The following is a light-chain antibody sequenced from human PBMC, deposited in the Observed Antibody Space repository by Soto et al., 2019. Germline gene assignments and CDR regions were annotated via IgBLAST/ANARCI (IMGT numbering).Light chain of an antibody. J-gene: IGKJ1*01. V-gene: IGKV1-12*01. CDR2: PAS. Sequence: IQITQSPSSVSASIGDRVIITCRASQDIGTWLAWYQQKPGQVPNLLMYPASSLHSGVPSRFSGSGSGTEFTLTISSLQPEDFATYYCQQANSFPPWTFGQGTKVDIK. CDR1: QDIGTW. CDR3: QQANSFPPWT.